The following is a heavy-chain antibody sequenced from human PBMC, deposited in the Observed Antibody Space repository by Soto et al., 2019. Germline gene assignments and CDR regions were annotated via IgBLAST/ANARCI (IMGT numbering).Heavy chain of an antibody. D-gene: IGHD3-22*01. Sequence: GGSLRLSCAASGFTFSSYGMHWVRQAPGKGLEWVAVISYDGSNKYYADSVKGRFTISRDNSKNTLYLQMNSLRAEDTAVYYCAKDGFPSEYYYDSSGYYVDYWGQGTLVTVSS. CDR2: ISYDGSNK. CDR3: AKDGFPSEYYYDSSGYYVDY. V-gene: IGHV3-30*18. CDR1: GFTFSSYG. J-gene: IGHJ4*02.